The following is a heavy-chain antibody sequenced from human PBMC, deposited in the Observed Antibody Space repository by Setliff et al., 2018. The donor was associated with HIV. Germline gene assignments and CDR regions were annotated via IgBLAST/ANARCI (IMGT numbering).Heavy chain of an antibody. V-gene: IGHV4-38-2*02. CDR1: GYSISSGYY. Sequence: SETLSLTCTVSGYSISSGYYWGWIRQPPGKGLEWIGSIYYSGRTYYNPSLKSRVTISVDTSKNQFSLKLSSVTAADTAVYYCAREVDVLTTSDAFDIWGRGTRVTVS. CDR2: IYYSGRT. D-gene: IGHD2-21*02. J-gene: IGHJ3*02. CDR3: AREVDVLTTSDAFDI.